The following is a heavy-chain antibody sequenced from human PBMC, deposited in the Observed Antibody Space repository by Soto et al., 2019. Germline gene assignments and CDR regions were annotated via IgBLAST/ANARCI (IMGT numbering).Heavy chain of an antibody. CDR2: INHGGST. Sequence: QVLLQQWGAGLLRPSETLSLTCDVYGGSFSGYHWSWTRQPPGKGLEWIGEINHGGSTTYNPSLKSRVTISVDTSKNQFSLKLSSVTAADTVVYFCARGVDYGPDYWGQGSLVTVSS. V-gene: IGHV4-34*01. J-gene: IGHJ4*02. CDR1: GGSFSGYH. CDR3: ARGVDYGPDY. D-gene: IGHD4-17*01.